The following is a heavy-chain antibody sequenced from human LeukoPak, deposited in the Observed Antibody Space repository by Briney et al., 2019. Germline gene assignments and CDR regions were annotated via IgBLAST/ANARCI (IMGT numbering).Heavy chain of an antibody. CDR1: GGSISSGSYY. Sequence: ASETLSLTCTVSGGSISSGSYYWTWIRQYPGKGLEWIGYTHHIGSGYNNPSLKSRVTISVDTSKSQFSLKLNSVTAADTAVYFCARAILTASGFVWHFDLWGRGTLVTVSS. V-gene: IGHV4-31*03. D-gene: IGHD3-3*01. CDR2: THHIGSG. J-gene: IGHJ2*01. CDR3: ARAILTASGFVWHFDL.